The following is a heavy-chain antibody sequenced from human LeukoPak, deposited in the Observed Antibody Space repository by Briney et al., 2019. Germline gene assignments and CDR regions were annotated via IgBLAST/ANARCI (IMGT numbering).Heavy chain of an antibody. CDR1: GGTFSSYA. CDR3: ARAPARYCSSTSCYTNWFDP. D-gene: IGHD2-2*02. CDR2: IIPIFGTA. Sequence: ASVKVSCKASGGTFSSYAISWVRQAPGKGLEWMGGIIPIFGTANYAQKFQGRVTITTDESTSTAYMELSSLRSEDTAVYYCARAPARYCSSTSCYTNWFDPWGQGTLVTVSS. V-gene: IGHV1-69*05. J-gene: IGHJ5*02.